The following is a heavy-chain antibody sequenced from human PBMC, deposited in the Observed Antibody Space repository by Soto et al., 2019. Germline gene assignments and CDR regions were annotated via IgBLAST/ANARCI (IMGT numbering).Heavy chain of an antibody. CDR1: GGSINSYD. CDR2: IYYSGST. V-gene: IGHV4-59*01. Sequence: PSETLSLTCAGPGGSINSYDWSWIRKPPGKGLEWIGYIYYSGSTNYNPSLKSRVTISVDTSKNQFSLKLSSVTAADTAVYYCARVVLRFGELSGMDVWGQGTTVTVSS. J-gene: IGHJ6*02. D-gene: IGHD3-10*01. CDR3: ARVVLRFGELSGMDV.